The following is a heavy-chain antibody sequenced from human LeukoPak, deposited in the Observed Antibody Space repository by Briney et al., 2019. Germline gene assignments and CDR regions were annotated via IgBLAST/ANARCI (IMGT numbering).Heavy chain of an antibody. Sequence: GGSLRLSCAASGFTFSSYWMSWVRQAPGKGLEWVANIKQDGSEKYYVDSVKGRFTISRDNAKNSLYPQMNSLRAEDTAVYYCARGALRYFDWLLMEFDYWGQGTLVTVSS. J-gene: IGHJ4*02. CDR2: IKQDGSEK. D-gene: IGHD3-9*01. CDR3: ARGALRYFDWLLMEFDY. CDR1: GFTFSSYW. V-gene: IGHV3-7*01.